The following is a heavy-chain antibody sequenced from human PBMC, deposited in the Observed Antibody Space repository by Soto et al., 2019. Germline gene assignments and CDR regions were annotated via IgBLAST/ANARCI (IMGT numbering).Heavy chain of an antibody. J-gene: IGHJ4*02. D-gene: IGHD2-8*02. CDR1: GGSFSGYY. Sequence: SXTLSLTCAVYGGSFSGYYWTWIRQPPGTCLEWTGEINHSGSTNYNPYLKSRVTISVDTSKNQFSLKLTSVTAADTAVYYCARDKITGLFDYWGQGTLVTVSS. V-gene: IGHV4-34*01. CDR2: INHSGST. CDR3: ARDKITGLFDY.